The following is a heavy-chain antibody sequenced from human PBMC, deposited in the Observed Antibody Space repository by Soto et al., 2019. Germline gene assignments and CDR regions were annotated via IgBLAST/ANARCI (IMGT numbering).Heavy chain of an antibody. CDR3: ARDLDGSGSYYTDY. CDR1: GYTFTSCG. D-gene: IGHD3-10*01. Sequence: GSSVKVSCKASGYTFTSCGIAWVRRAPGQGLEWMGWISPYKGNTHYAQKFQGRVTMTTDTSTSTAYMELRSLRSDDTAVYYCARDLDGSGSYYTDYWGQGTLVTVSS. J-gene: IGHJ4*02. CDR2: ISPYKGNT. V-gene: IGHV1-18*01.